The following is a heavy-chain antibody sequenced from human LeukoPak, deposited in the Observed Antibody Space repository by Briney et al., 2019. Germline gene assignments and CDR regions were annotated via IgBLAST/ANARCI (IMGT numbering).Heavy chain of an antibody. V-gene: IGHV4-59*08. J-gene: IGHJ5*02. CDR3: ARGGIAAWGWFDP. D-gene: IGHD6-13*01. CDR1: GGSISRFY. CDR2: TYYTGST. Sequence: SETLSLTCTVSGGSISRFYWSWIRQPPGKGLEWIGYTYYTGSTNYNPSLKSRVTISIDTSKNQFSLKLSSVTAADTAVYYCARGGIAAWGWFDPWGQGTLVAVSS.